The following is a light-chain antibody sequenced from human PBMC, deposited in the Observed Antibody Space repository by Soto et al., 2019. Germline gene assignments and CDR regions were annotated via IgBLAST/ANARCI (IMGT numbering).Light chain of an antibody. J-gene: IGLJ2*01. V-gene: IGLV2-14*01. Sequence: QSALTQPASVSGSPGQSITISCTGTTNDVGANNYVSWYQRHPDKAPKILIYEATNRPSGVSHRFSGSKSGNTASLTISGLQAEDEADYFCISYPITSTLVFGGGTKLTVL. CDR2: EAT. CDR1: TNDVGANNY. CDR3: ISYPITSTLV.